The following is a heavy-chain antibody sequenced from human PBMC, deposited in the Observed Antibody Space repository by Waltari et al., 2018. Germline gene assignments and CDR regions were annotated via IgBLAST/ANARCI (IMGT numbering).Heavy chain of an antibody. CDR2: ISSSSSYI. CDR1: GFTFSSYS. V-gene: IGHV3-21*04. CDR3: AKAESSSWPRPLYYFDY. D-gene: IGHD6-13*01. Sequence: EVQLVESGGGLVKPGGSLRLSCAASGFTFSSYSMNWVRQAPGKGLEWVSSISSSSSYIYYADSVKGRFTISRDNAKNTLYLQMNSLRAEDTAVYYCAKAESSSWPRPLYYFDYWGQGTLVTVSS. J-gene: IGHJ4*02.